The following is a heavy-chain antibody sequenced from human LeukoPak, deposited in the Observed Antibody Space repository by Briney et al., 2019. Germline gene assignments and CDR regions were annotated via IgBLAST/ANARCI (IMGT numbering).Heavy chain of an antibody. CDR3: ARFGYYYDSSGYSPFDY. V-gene: IGHV4-61*08. J-gene: IGHJ4*02. Sequence: PSQTLSLTCTVSGGSISSGGYYWSWIRQPPGKGLEWIGYIYYSGSTNYNPSLKSRVTISVDTSKNQFSLKLSSVTAADTAVYYCARFGYYYDSSGYSPFDYWGQGTLVTVSS. CDR1: GGSISSGGYY. D-gene: IGHD3-22*01. CDR2: IYYSGST.